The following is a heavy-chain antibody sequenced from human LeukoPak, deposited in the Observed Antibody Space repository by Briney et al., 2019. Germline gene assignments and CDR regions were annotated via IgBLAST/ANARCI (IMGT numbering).Heavy chain of an antibody. CDR2: ISWNSGSI. Sequence: PGRSLRLSCAASGFTFDDYAMHWVRHAPGKGLEWVSGISWNSGSIGYADSVKGRFTISRDNARKSLYLQMNSLRADDTAVYYCARDLRVGDYWGRGTLVTVSS. CDR1: GFTFDDYA. V-gene: IGHV3-9*01. CDR3: ARDLRVGDY. D-gene: IGHD3-10*01. J-gene: IGHJ4*02.